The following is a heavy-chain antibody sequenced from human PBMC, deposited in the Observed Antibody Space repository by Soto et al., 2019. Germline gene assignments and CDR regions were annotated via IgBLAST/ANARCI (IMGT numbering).Heavy chain of an antibody. CDR2: IDPRDSYT. Sequence: EVQLVQSGAEVKKPGESLRISCKGSGYNFTSYWINWVRQMPGKGLEWMGRIDPRDSYTNYSPSFQGHVAISTDKSISTAYLQWSSLKASDTAMYYSARRGDYGDPPEDYWGQGTLVTVSS. CDR3: ARRGDYGDPPEDY. J-gene: IGHJ4*02. CDR1: GYNFTSYW. D-gene: IGHD4-17*01. V-gene: IGHV5-10-1*01.